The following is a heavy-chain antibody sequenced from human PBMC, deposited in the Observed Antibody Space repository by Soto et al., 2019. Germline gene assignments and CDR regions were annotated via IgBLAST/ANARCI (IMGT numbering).Heavy chain of an antibody. CDR2: TYYRSKWYN. J-gene: IGHJ5*02. CDR3: AIGLWSGYYSNWFDP. V-gene: IGHV6-1*01. Sequence: SQTLSLTCAISGDSVSSNGAAWNWIRQSPSRGLEWLGRTYYRSKWYNNYAVSVNSRITINPDTSKNQSSLHLNSVTPEDTAVYYCAIGLWSGYYSNWFDPWGQGTLVTVSS. D-gene: IGHD3-3*01. CDR1: GDSVSSNGAA.